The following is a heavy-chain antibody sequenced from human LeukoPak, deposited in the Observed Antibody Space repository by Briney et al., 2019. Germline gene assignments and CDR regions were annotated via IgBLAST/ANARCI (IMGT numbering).Heavy chain of an antibody. Sequence: SETLSLTXTVSGGSISSYYWSWIRQPAGKGLEWIGRIYTSGSTNYNPFLKSRVTMSLDTSKNQFSLKLSSVTAADTAVYYCARDSMHNRYGDGYWGQGTLVTVSS. J-gene: IGHJ4*02. CDR2: IYTSGST. CDR3: ARDSMHNRYGDGY. V-gene: IGHV4-4*07. D-gene: IGHD2/OR15-2a*01. CDR1: GGSISSYY.